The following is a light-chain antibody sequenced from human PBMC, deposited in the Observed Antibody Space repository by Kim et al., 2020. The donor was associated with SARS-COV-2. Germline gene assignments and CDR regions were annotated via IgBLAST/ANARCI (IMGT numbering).Light chain of an antibody. Sequence: SYELTQPPSVSVSPGQTASITCSGDKLGDKYAYWYQQKPGQSPLLVIYQDTKRPSGIPERFSGSNSGNTATLTISGPQAMDESDYYCQAWDSSSGFFGTG. J-gene: IGLJ1*01. CDR2: QDT. CDR1: KLGDKY. V-gene: IGLV3-1*01. CDR3: QAWDSSSGF.